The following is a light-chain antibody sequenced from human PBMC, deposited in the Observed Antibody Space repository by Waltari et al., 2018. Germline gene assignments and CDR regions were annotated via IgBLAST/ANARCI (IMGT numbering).Light chain of an antibody. CDR1: RDIRSY. J-gene: IGKJ4*01. CDR2: AAS. CDR3: QQPPGT. V-gene: IGKV1-9*01. Sequence: DIQLTQSPSFLSASVGDRVTFTCRASRDIRSYLAWYQQKSGTAPKLLIFAASTLQSGVPSRFSGSGSGTEFTLTSSNLQPEDVATYYCQQPPGTFGGGTK.